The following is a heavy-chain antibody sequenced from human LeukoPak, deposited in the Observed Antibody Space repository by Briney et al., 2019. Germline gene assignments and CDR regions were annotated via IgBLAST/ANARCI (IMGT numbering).Heavy chain of an antibody. D-gene: IGHD5-18*01. CDR1: GFTFSSYG. J-gene: IGHJ4*02. Sequence: GGSLRLSCAASGFTFSSYGMHWVRQAPGKGLEWVAVIWYGGSNKYYADSVKGRFTISRDNSKNTLYLQMNSLRAEDTAVYYCASGGYSYAFDYWGQGTLVTVSS. CDR2: IWYGGSNK. CDR3: ASGGYSYAFDY. V-gene: IGHV3-33*01.